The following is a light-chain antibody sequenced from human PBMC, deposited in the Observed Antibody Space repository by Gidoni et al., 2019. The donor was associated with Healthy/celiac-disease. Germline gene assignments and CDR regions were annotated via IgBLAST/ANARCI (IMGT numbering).Light chain of an antibody. J-gene: IGKJ3*01. V-gene: IGKV3-11*01. CDR3: QQRNNRPPEST. Sequence: LLKHPPTTLSLSPGERATLSCRASQSVSSYLAWYQQKPGQAPRLLIYDASNRATSSPASFSSSRCATDYTIPISSIEAAEVAVEYCQQRNNRPPESTFGHGTKVDIK. CDR2: DAS. CDR1: QSVSSY.